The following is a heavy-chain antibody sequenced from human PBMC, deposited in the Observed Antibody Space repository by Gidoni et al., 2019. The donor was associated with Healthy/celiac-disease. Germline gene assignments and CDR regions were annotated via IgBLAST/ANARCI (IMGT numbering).Heavy chain of an antibody. CDR1: CFTFSSNA. Sequence: EVQRLESGGGLVQPGGSLRLSCAASCFTFSSNAMSWVRQAPGQGLEWVSAISGSGGSTYYADSVKGRFTISRDNSKNTLYLQMNSLRAEDTAVYYCSRDPELEIDGTAIPYDYWGQGTLVTVSS. V-gene: IGHV3-23*01. J-gene: IGHJ4*02. CDR3: SRDPELEIDGTAIPYDY. D-gene: IGHD1-1*01. CDR2: ISGSGGST.